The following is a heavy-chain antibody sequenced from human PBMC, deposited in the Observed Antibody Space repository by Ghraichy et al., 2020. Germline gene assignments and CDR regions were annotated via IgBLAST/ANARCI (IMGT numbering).Heavy chain of an antibody. Sequence: GGSLRLSCAASGFTFSSYAMHWVRQAPGKGLEWVAVISYDGSNKYYADSVKGRFTISRDNSKNTLYLQMNSLRAEDTAVYYCARVRWGYSYGLDAFDIWGQGTMVTVSS. CDR3: ARVRWGYSYGLDAFDI. D-gene: IGHD5-18*01. V-gene: IGHV3-30-3*01. CDR1: GFTFSSYA. CDR2: ISYDGSNK. J-gene: IGHJ3*02.